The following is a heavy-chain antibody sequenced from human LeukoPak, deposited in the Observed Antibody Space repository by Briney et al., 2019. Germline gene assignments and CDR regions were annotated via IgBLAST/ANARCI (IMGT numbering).Heavy chain of an antibody. CDR2: INPSGGST. CDR3: ARGFDIVAPLAVAGPFDY. D-gene: IGHD6-19*01. CDR1: GYTFTSYY. Sequence: ASVTVSCKASGYTFTSYYMHWVRQAPGQGLEWMGIINPSGGSTSYAQKFQGRVTMTRDTSTSTVYMELSSLRSEDTAVYYCARGFDIVAPLAVAGPFDYWGQGTLVTVSS. V-gene: IGHV1-46*01. J-gene: IGHJ4*02.